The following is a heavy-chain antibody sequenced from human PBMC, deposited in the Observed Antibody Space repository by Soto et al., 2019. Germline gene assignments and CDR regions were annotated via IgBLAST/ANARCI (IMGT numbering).Heavy chain of an antibody. V-gene: IGHV1-2*02. CDR1: GYTFTGYY. Sequence: PRASVKVSCKASGYTFTGYYMHWVRQAPGQGLEWMGWINPNSGGTNYAQKFQGRVTMTRDTSISTAYMELSRLRSDDTAVYYCARSLTYYGSGSRSKKTNDYWGQGTLVTVSS. CDR3: ARSLTYYGSGSRSKKTNDY. J-gene: IGHJ4*02. CDR2: INPNSGGT. D-gene: IGHD3-10*01.